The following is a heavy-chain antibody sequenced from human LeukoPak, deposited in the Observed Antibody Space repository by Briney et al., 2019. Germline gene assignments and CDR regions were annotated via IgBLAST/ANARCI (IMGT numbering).Heavy chain of an antibody. CDR1: GFTFSSYA. V-gene: IGHV3-30-3*01. D-gene: IGHD6-19*01. CDR3: ARASSGWWGLFDF. Sequence: GGSLRLSCAASGFTFSSYAMHWVRQAPGKGLEWVAVISYDGSNKYYADSVKGRFTISRDNSKNTLYLQMNSLRAEDTAVYYCARASSGWWGLFDFWGQGTLVTVSS. J-gene: IGHJ4*02. CDR2: ISYDGSNK.